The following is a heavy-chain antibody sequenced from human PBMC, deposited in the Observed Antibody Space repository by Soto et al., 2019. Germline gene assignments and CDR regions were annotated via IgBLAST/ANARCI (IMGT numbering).Heavy chain of an antibody. CDR1: GYTFTSYY. V-gene: IGHV1-46*01. Sequence: ASVKVSCKASGYTFTSYYMHWVRQAPGQGLEWMGIINPSGGSTSYAQKFQGRVTMTRDTSTSTVYMELSSLRSEDTAVYYCARDLTRNGYDLSDFYYYGMDVWGQGTTVTVSS. CDR3: ARDLTRNGYDLSDFYYYGMDV. J-gene: IGHJ6*02. CDR2: INPSGGST. D-gene: IGHD5-12*01.